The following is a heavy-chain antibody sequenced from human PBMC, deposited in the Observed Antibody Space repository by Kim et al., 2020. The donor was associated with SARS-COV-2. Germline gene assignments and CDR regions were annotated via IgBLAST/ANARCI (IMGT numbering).Heavy chain of an antibody. D-gene: IGHD3-9*01. J-gene: IGHJ5*02. CDR3: ARGDVDILSRYNWFDP. CDR1: GYTFTSYD. V-gene: IGHV1-8*01. CDR2: MNPNSGNT. Sequence: ASVKVSCKASGYTFTSYDINWVRQATGQGLEWMGWMNPNSGNTGYAQKFQGRVTMTRNTSISTAYMELSSLRSEDTAVYYCARGDVDILSRYNWFDPWGQGTLVTVSS.